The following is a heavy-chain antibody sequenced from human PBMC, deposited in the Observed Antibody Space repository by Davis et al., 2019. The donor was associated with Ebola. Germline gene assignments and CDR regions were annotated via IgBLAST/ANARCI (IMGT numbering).Heavy chain of an antibody. Sequence: PGGSLRLSCAASGFTFSSYEMNWVRQAPGKGLEWVANIKQDGSEKYYVDSVKGRFTISRDNAKNSLYLQMNSLRAEDTAVYYCARARGYWGQGTLVTVSS. CDR2: IKQDGSEK. CDR1: GFTFSSYE. J-gene: IGHJ4*02. CDR3: ARARGY. V-gene: IGHV3-7*01.